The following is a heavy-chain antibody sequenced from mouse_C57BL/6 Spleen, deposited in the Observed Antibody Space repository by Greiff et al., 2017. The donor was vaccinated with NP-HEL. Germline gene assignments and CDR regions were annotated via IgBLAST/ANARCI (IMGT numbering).Heavy chain of an antibody. CDR2: INPNNGGT. V-gene: IGHV1-26*01. CDR3: AREVRGVYYGSSYNAMDY. J-gene: IGHJ4*01. CDR1: GYTFTDYY. D-gene: IGHD1-1*01. Sequence: EVQLQQSGPELVKPGASVKISCKASGYTFTDYYMNWVKQSHGKSLEWIGDINPNNGGTSYNQKFKGKATLTVDKSSSTAYMELRSLTSEDSAVYYCAREVRGVYYGSSYNAMDYWGQGTSVTVSS.